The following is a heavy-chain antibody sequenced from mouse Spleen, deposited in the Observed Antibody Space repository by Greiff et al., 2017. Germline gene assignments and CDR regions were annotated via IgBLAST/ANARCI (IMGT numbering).Heavy chain of an antibody. CDR1: GYTFTDYE. D-gene: IGHD2-12*01. V-gene: IGHV1-15*01. Sequence: VQLQESGAELVRPGASVTLSCKASGYTFTDYEMHWVKQTPVHGLEWIGAIDPETGGTAYNQKFKGKATLTADKSSSTAYMELRSLTSEDSAVYYCTREGSYDWYFDVWGAGTTVTVSS. CDR3: TREGSYDWYFDV. CDR2: IDPETGGT. J-gene: IGHJ1*01.